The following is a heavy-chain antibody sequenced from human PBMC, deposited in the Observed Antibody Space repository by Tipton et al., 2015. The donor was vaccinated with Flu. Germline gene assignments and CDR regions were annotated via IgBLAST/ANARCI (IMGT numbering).Heavy chain of an antibody. Sequence: TLSLTCTISGGSISSYYWSWIRQPPGKGLEWIGYIFYMGSTTYNPSLKSRVTISLDTSKNQFSLKLTSVTAADTAVYYCARTIAGAGAYALDSWGQGTLVTVSS. CDR2: IFYMGST. CDR1: GGSISSYY. J-gene: IGHJ4*02. D-gene: IGHD6-19*01. V-gene: IGHV4-59*01. CDR3: ARTIAGAGAYALDS.